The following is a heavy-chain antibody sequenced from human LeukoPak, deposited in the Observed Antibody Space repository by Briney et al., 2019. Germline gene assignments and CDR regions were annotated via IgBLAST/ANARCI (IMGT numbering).Heavy chain of an antibody. CDR3: VRDFGFDSKNPLDM. V-gene: IGHV3-53*01. CDR2: LYSGGGT. Sequence: GGSLRLSCTVSGFTVSSNSMSWVRQAPGKGLEWVSVLYSGGGTSYADSVKGRFTISRDNSKNTLYLQMNSLRAEDTAVYYCVRDFGFDSKNPLDMWGQGTMVTVSS. CDR1: GFTVSSNS. J-gene: IGHJ3*02. D-gene: IGHD3-9*01.